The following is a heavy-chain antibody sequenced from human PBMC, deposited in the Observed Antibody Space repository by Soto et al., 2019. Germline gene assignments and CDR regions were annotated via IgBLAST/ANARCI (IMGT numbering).Heavy chain of an antibody. CDR1: GDSIRSSSYY. V-gene: IGHV4-39*01. D-gene: IGHD3-3*01. J-gene: IGHJ4*02. CDR2: VYYSGTT. Sequence: KTSETLSLTCSVSGDSIRSSSYYWDWIRQSPRKGLEWVGSVYYSGTTYYNPSLKSRVSISIDTSKNQSSLKLSSVTAADTAVYYCARVNFWGGKGLLDSWGQGTLVTVSS. CDR3: ARVNFWGGKGLLDS.